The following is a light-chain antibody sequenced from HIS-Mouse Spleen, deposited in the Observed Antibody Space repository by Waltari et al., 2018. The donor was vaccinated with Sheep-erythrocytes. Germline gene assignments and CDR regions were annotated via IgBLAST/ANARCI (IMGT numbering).Light chain of an antibody. CDR2: AAS. CDR1: QSITSY. J-gene: IGKJ3*01. Sequence: DIQLTPSPSSLSASVGDRVANRCRARQSITSYLNWYQQKPGKAPKLLIYAASSLQSGVPSRFSGSGSGTDFTLTISSLQPEDFATYYCQQSYSTPQFTFGPGTKVDIK. V-gene: IGKV1-39*01. CDR3: QQSYSTPQFT.